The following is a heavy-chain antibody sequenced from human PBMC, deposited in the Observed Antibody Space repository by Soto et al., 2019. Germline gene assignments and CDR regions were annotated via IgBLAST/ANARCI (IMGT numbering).Heavy chain of an antibody. CDR2: ISGRGGT. J-gene: IGHJ4*02. Sequence: DVQLLEWGGGLVQPGGSLRLSCEASGFTFATYDMSWVRQTPGKVLEWVSGISGRGGTSYADSVKGRFTISRDNSKNTLFLQMNSLRVEDTAVYYCAKIPISSTWLDFDYWGQGTLVTVSS. D-gene: IGHD6-13*01. CDR3: AKIPISSTWLDFDY. V-gene: IGHV3-23*01. CDR1: GFTFATYD.